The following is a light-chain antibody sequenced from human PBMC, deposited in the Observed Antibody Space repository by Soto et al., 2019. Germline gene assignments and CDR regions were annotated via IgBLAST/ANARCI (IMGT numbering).Light chain of an antibody. Sequence: DIQMTQSPSSLSASVGDRVTITCQASRDIRTFLNWYQQKPGQAPQLLIYAVSNLETGVPSRFSGSGSGTDFSLTISSLQPEDIATYYCQQCDTLPYTFGQGTKLEIK. CDR2: AVS. CDR1: RDIRTF. V-gene: IGKV1-33*01. J-gene: IGKJ2*01. CDR3: QQCDTLPYT.